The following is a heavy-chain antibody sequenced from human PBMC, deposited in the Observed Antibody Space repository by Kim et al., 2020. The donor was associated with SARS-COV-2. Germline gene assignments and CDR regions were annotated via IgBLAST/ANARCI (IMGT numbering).Heavy chain of an antibody. V-gene: IGHV4-61*03. Sequence: NYDPSLRSRDTISIDTSKKHFSMKLSSETAADTAMYYCARIDDYGEYYIDYWGQGTLVTVSS. CDR3: ARIDDYGEYYIDY. J-gene: IGHJ4*02. D-gene: IGHD4-17*01.